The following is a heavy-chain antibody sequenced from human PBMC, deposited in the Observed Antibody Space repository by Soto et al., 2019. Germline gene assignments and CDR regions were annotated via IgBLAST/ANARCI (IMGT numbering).Heavy chain of an antibody. CDR2: IRGSGGST. Sequence: LRLSCAASGFTFSNYAMSWVRQAPGKGLEWVSVIRGSGGSTYYADSVKGRFTISRDNSKNTLYLQMNSLRAEDTAVYCCAKDTSSSSETFYYYGMDVWGQGTTVTVSS. CDR3: AKDTSSSSETFYYYGMDV. CDR1: GFTFSNYA. V-gene: IGHV3-23*01. J-gene: IGHJ6*02. D-gene: IGHD6-6*01.